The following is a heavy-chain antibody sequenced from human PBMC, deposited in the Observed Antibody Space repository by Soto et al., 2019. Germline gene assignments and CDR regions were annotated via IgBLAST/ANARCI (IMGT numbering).Heavy chain of an antibody. D-gene: IGHD6-13*01. J-gene: IGHJ4*02. CDR3: ARHPVSMVKFGPHGNSWYYYFGY. CDR2: INTYNGIT. V-gene: IGHV1-18*04. Sequence: GASVKVSCKASGYTFTNYAISWVRQAPGQGLEWMGWINTYNGITNFAQKVEGRVTMTTDTSASTAYVELRSLRSDDTAVYYCARHPVSMVKFGPHGNSWYYYFGYWGQGTLVTVSS. CDR1: GYTFTNYA.